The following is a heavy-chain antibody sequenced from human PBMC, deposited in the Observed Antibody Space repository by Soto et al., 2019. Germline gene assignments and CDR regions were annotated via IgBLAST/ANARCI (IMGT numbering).Heavy chain of an antibody. Sequence: GGSLSLSCVSSVLILVIIERNGVGRVPGKGLEWISYISTTGNIIEYADSVKGRFTISRDNAKNSVYLEMNSLRVDDTAVYYCARESPTLTVAESYWGRGSLVTVSS. J-gene: IGHJ4*02. CDR2: ISTTGNII. CDR1: VLILVIIE. V-gene: IGHV3-48*03. D-gene: IGHD6-19*01. CDR3: ARESPTLTVAESY.